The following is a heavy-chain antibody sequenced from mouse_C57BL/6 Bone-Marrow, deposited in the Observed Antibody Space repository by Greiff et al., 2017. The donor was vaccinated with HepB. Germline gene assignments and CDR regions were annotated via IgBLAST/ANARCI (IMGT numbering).Heavy chain of an antibody. Sequence: EVMLVESGGDLVKPGGSLKLSCAASGFTFSSYGMSWVRQTPDKRLEWVATISSGGSYTYYPDSVKGRFTISRDNAKNTLYLQMSSLKSEDTAMYYCARPRDEFAWFAYWDQGTLVTVSA. J-gene: IGHJ3*01. CDR1: GFTFSSYG. CDR2: ISSGGSYT. V-gene: IGHV5-6*02. CDR3: ARPRDEFAWFAY.